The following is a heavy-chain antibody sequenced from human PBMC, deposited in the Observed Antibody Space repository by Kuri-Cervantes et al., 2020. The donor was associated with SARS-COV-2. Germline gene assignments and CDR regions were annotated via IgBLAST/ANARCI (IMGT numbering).Heavy chain of an antibody. CDR2: IRSKAYGGTT. V-gene: IGHV3-49*04. CDR1: GFTFGDYA. J-gene: IGHJ6*02. CDR3: TRGTGYYYDSSGYSYYYYYGMDV. Sequence: GGSLRLSCTASGFTFGDYAMSWVRQAPGKGLEWVGIIRSKAYGGTTEYAASVKGRFTISRDDSKNTAYLQMNSLETEDTAVCYCTRGTGYYYDSSGYSYYYYYGMDVWGQGTMVTVSS. D-gene: IGHD3-22*01.